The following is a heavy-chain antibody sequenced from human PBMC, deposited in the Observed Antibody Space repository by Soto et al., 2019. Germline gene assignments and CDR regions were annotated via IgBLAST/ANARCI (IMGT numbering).Heavy chain of an antibody. Sequence: GASVKVSCKASGYTFTSYGISWVRQAPGQGLEWMGWISAYNGNTNYAQKLQGRVTMTTDTSTSTAYMELRSLRSDDTAVYYCAGEGVCYDLLAAVYYYYYGMDVWGQGTTVTVSS. CDR1: GYTFTSYG. CDR2: ISAYNGNT. V-gene: IGHV1-18*01. J-gene: IGHJ6*02. D-gene: IGHD3-3*01. CDR3: AGEGVCYDLLAAVYYYYYGMDV.